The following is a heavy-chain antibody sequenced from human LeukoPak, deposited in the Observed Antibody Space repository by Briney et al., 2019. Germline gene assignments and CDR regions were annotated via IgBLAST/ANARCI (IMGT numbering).Heavy chain of an antibody. J-gene: IGHJ4*02. CDR3: ARDYGLNYYDSSGSLDY. CDR2: IKQDGSEK. Sequence: PGGSLRLSCAASGFTFSSYWMSWVRQAPWKGLEWVANIKQDGSEKYYVDSVKGRFTISRDNAKNSLYLQMNSLRAEDTAVYYCARDYGLNYYDSSGSLDYWGQGTLVTVSS. V-gene: IGHV3-7*01. CDR1: GFTFSSYW. D-gene: IGHD3-22*01.